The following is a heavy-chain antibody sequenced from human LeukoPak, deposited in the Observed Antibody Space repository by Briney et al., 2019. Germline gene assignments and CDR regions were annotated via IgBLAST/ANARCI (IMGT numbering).Heavy chain of an antibody. J-gene: IGHJ6*02. V-gene: IGHV4-39*07. CDR2: IYYSGST. D-gene: IGHD6-6*01. CDR1: GGSISSGGYY. CDR3: ARESSTSYYYYYGMDV. Sequence: SETLSLTCTVSGGSISSGGYYWGWIRQPRGKGLEWIGSIYYSGSTYYNPSLKSRVTISVDTSKNQFSLKLSSVTAADTAVYYCARESSTSYYYYYGMDVWGQGTTVTVSS.